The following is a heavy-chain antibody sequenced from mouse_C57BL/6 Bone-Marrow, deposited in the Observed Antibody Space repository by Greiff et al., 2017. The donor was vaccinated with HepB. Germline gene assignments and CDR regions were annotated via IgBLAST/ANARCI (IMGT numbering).Heavy chain of an antibody. J-gene: IGHJ4*01. CDR3: ARWRVLSYAMDY. V-gene: IGHV1-52*01. D-gene: IGHD1-1*02. Sequence: QVQLQQPGAELVRPGSSVKLSCKASGYTFTSYWMHWVKQRPIQGLEWIGNIDPSDSETHYNQKFKDKATLTVDKSSSTAYMQLSSLTSEDSAVYYCARWRVLSYAMDYWGQGTSVTVSS. CDR2: IDPSDSET. CDR1: GYTFTSYW.